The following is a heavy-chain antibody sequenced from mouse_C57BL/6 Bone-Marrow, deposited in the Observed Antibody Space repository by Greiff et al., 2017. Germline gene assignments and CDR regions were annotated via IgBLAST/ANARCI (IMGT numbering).Heavy chain of an antibody. J-gene: IGHJ3*01. CDR2: ISNLAYSI. V-gene: IGHV5-15*01. D-gene: IGHD1-2*01. CDR3: ARLESTTAPFAY. CDR1: GFTFSDYG. Sequence: DVMLVESGGGLVQPGGSLKLSCAASGFTFSDYGMAWVRQAPRKGPEWVAFISNLAYSIYYADTVTGRFTISRENAKNTLYLEMSSLRSEDTAMYYCARLESTTAPFAYWGQGTLVTVSA.